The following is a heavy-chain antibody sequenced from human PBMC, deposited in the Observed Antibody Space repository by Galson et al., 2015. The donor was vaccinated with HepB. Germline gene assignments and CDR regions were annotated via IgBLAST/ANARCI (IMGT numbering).Heavy chain of an antibody. J-gene: IGHJ4*02. CDR2: TSYDGNNK. Sequence: SLRLSCAASGFTFRTYGMHWVRQAPGKGLEWVAVTSYDGNNKYYADSVKGRFTISRDNAKNTLYLQMNNLRAEDTAVYYCAKDRNYADYGLSTVFDYWGQGALVTVSS. V-gene: IGHV3-30*18. CDR3: AKDRNYADYGLSTVFDY. CDR1: GFTFRTYG. D-gene: IGHD4-17*01.